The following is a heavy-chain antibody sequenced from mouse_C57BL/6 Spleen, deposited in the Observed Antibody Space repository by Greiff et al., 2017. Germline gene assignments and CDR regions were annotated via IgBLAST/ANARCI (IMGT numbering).Heavy chain of an antibody. D-gene: IGHD4-1*01. Sequence: DVKLQESGGGLVKPGGSLKLSCAASGFTFSSYAMSWVRQTPEKRLAWVATISDGGSYTYYPDNVKGRFTISRDNAKINLYLQMSHLKSEDTAMYYCARERTGSFDYWGQGTTLTVSS. V-gene: IGHV5-4*01. CDR3: ARERTGSFDY. CDR2: ISDGGSYT. J-gene: IGHJ2*01. CDR1: GFTFSSYA.